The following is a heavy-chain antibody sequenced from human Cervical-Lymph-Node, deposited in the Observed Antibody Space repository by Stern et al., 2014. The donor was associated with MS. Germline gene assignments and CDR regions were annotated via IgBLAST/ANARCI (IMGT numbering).Heavy chain of an antibody. CDR2: IYTSGST. J-gene: IGHJ6*02. V-gene: IGHV4-61*02. CDR1: GGSISSGSYY. Sequence: QVQLQESGPGLVKPSQTLSLTCTVSGGSISSGSYYWSWIRQPAGKGLEXIGRIYTSGSTNYNPSLKRRVTISVDTSKNQFSLNLSFVTAADTAVYYCARDCRLRYFDNYXXDVWGQGTTVTVSS. CDR3: ARDCRLRYFDNYXXDV. D-gene: IGHD3-9*01.